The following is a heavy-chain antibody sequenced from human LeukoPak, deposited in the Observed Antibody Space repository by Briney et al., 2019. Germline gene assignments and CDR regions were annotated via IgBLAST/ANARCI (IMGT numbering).Heavy chain of an antibody. CDR3: ARGTNYYDSSGYYWSSVYYGMDV. D-gene: IGHD3-22*01. CDR2: ISGSGGST. J-gene: IGHJ6*02. CDR1: GFTFSSYA. V-gene: IGHV3-23*01. Sequence: PGGSLRLSCAASGFTFSSYAMSWVRQAPGKGLEWVSAISGSGGSTYYADSVKGRFTISRDNSKNTLYLQMNSLRAEDTAVYYCARGTNYYDSSGYYWSSVYYGMDVWGQGTTVTVSS.